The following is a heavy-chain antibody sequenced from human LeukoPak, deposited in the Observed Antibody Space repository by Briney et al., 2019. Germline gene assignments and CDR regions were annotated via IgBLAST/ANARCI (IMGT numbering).Heavy chain of an antibody. Sequence: PSETLSLTCTVSGGSISSYYWSWIRQPPGKGLEWIGYIYYSGSTNYNPSLKSRVTISVDTSKNQFSLKLSSVIAADTAVYYCAGRFLEYYYYGMDVWGQGTTVTVSS. J-gene: IGHJ6*02. CDR3: AGRFLEYYYYGMDV. CDR2: IYYSGST. V-gene: IGHV4-59*08. D-gene: IGHD3-3*01. CDR1: GGSISSYY.